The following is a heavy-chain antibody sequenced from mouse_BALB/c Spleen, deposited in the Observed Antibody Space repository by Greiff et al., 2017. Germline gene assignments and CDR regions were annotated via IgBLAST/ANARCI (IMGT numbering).Heavy chain of an antibody. D-gene: IGHD2-2*01. CDR2: ISSGSSTI. Sequence: EVKVVESGGGLVQPGGSRKLSCAASGFTFSSFGMHWVRQAPEKGLEWVAYISSGSSTIYYADTVKGRFTISRDNPKNTLFLQMTSLRSEDTAMYYCARDHYGYDGWYFDVWGAGTTVTVSS. CDR1: GFTFSSFG. J-gene: IGHJ1*01. V-gene: IGHV5-17*02. CDR3: ARDHYGYDGWYFDV.